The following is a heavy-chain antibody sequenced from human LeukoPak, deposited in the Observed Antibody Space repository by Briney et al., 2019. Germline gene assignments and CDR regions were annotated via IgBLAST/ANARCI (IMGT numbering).Heavy chain of an antibody. CDR1: GGSFSGYN. D-gene: IGHD3-16*02. V-gene: IGHV4-34*01. Sequence: SETLSLTCAVYGGSFSGYNWSWIRQPPAKGQEWVGEINHSGSTNYNPSLKSRVTISVDTSKHQCSLKLSSVTAADAAVYYCARAPYEYVWGSYRRTYDYWGQGALVTVSS. CDR3: ARAPYEYVWGSYRRTYDY. CDR2: INHSGST. J-gene: IGHJ4*02.